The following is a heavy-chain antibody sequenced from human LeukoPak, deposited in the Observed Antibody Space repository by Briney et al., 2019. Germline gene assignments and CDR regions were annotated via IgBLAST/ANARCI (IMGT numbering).Heavy chain of an antibody. Sequence: GGSLRLSCAASGFTFSSYWMHWVRQAPGKGLVWVSRINSDGSSTAYADSVKGRFTTSRDNAKNTLYLQMNSLRAEDTAVYYCTRSLSGYDYSPDYWGQGTLVTVSS. CDR3: TRSLSGYDYSPDY. J-gene: IGHJ4*02. D-gene: IGHD6-25*01. CDR2: INSDGSST. CDR1: GFTFSSYW. V-gene: IGHV3-74*03.